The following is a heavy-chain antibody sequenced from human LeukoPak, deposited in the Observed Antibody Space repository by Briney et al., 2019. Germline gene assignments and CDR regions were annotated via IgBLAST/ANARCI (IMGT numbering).Heavy chain of an antibody. CDR1: GGTFSSYA. CDR2: IIPIFGTA. Sequence: GASVRVSCKASGGTFSSYAISWVRQAPGQGLEWMGGIIPIFGTANYAQKFQGRVTITAVKSTSTAYMELSSLRSEDTAVYYCARGQDYGDYGPYFDYWGQGTLVTVSS. V-gene: IGHV1-69*06. D-gene: IGHD4-17*01. CDR3: ARGQDYGDYGPYFDY. J-gene: IGHJ4*02.